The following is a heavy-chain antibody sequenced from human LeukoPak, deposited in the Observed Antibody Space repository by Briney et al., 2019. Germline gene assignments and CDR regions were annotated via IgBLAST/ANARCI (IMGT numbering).Heavy chain of an antibody. Sequence: GGSLRLSCAASGFTFSSYAMSWVRQAPGKGLEWVSAISGSGGSTYYADSVKGRFTISRDNSKNTLYLQMNSLRAEHTGVYYCAKALNVEPEVGYWGQATLVTVSS. V-gene: IGHV3-23*01. D-gene: IGHD2-2*01. CDR1: GFTFSSYA. CDR3: AKALNVEPEVGY. J-gene: IGHJ4*02. CDR2: ISGSGGST.